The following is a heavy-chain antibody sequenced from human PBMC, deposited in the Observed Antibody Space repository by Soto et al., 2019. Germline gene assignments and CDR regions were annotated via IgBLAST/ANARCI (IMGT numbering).Heavy chain of an antibody. CDR2: IDPSDSYT. CDR3: ARRRGSSHAREFDP. Sequence: GESLKISCKGSGYTFTNYWIGWVRQMPGKGLEWMGRIDPSDSYTNYSPSFQGHVTISADKSISTAYLQWSSLKASDTAMYYCARRRGSSHAREFDPWGQGTLVTVSS. D-gene: IGHD6-13*01. J-gene: IGHJ5*02. V-gene: IGHV5-10-1*01. CDR1: GYTFTNYW.